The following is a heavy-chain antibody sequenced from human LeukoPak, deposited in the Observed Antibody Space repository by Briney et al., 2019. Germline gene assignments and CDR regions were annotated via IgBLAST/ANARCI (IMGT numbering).Heavy chain of an antibody. V-gene: IGHV1-18*01. CDR2: ISAYNGNT. D-gene: IGHD1-26*01. Sequence: ASVKVSCKASGYTFTSYGISWVRQAPGQGLEWMGWISAYNGNTNYAQKLQGRVTMTTDTSTSTAYMELRSLRSEDTAVYYCARAGYRYSPGAAGDGDAFDIWGQGTMVTVSS. CDR1: GYTFTSYG. CDR3: ARAGYRYSPGAAGDGDAFDI. J-gene: IGHJ3*02.